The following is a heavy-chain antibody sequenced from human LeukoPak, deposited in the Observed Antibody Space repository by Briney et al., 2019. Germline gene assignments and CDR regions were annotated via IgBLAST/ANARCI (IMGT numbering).Heavy chain of an antibody. CDR2: IGQDGRLI. CDR3: ARDVGYSYGPKYDAFDL. J-gene: IGHJ3*01. CDR1: GFAFSRYW. Sequence: PGDSLRLSCVASGFAFSRYWISWVRQAPGKGLEWLANIGQDGRLINYADSVKGRFTISRDNAKNLLYLQMDSLRGEDTAVYFCARDVGYSYGPKYDAFDLWGQGTMVTVSA. D-gene: IGHD6-13*01. V-gene: IGHV3-7*01.